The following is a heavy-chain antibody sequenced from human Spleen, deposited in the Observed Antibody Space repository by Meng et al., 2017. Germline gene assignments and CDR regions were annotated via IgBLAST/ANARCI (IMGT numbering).Heavy chain of an antibody. D-gene: IGHD5-24*01. Sequence: QVQLVQSGAEVKKPGSSVKVSCKASGGTFSSYAISWVRQAPGQGLEWMGWINPNSGATNYAQKFQGRVTMTRDTSISTAYMDLSRLRSDDTAVYYCARPRDGYNSYYFDYWGQGTLVTVSS. V-gene: IGHV1-2*02. CDR3: ARPRDGYNSYYFDY. CDR1: GGTFSSYA. J-gene: IGHJ4*02. CDR2: INPNSGAT.